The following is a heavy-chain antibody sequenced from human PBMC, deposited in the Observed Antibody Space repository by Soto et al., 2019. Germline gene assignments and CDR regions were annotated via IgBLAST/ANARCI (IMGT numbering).Heavy chain of an antibody. CDR1: GFTFSSYG. V-gene: IGHV3-33*08. CDR2: IWYDGSNK. D-gene: IGHD6-13*01. CDR3: ARGALQLVRVYYGMDV. Sequence: GGSLRLSCAASGFTFSSYGRHWVRQAPGKGLEWVAVIWYDGSNKYYADSVKGRFTISRDNSKNTLYLQMNSLRAEDTAVYYCARGALQLVRVYYGMDVWGQGTTVTVSS. J-gene: IGHJ6*02.